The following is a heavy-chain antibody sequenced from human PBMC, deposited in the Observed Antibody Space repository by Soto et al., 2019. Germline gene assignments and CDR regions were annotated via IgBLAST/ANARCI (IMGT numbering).Heavy chain of an antibody. D-gene: IGHD1-7*01. CDR1: GYGFTSYW. V-gene: IGHV5-51*01. CDR2: IYPYDSDT. Sequence: PGESLKISCKDSGYGFTSYWIGWVRQMPGKGLEWIGIIYPYDSDTRYSPSFQGRVTISADKSISTAYLHWSSLQASDTALYYCATYDGANYNDAFDVWGQGTMVTVSS. CDR3: ATYDGANYNDAFDV. J-gene: IGHJ3*01.